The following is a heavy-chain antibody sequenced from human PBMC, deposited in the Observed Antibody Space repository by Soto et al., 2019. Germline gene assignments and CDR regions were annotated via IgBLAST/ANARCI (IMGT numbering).Heavy chain of an antibody. CDR2: IRSNGGST. D-gene: IGHD3-10*01. Sequence: EVPLVESGGGLVQPGGSLRLSCAASGFTFSRYAMHWVRQAPGKGLEYVSAIRSNGGSTYYANSVKGRFTISRDNSKNTLYLQMGSLNAEDMAVYYCARDRGYFDYWGQGTLVTVSS. J-gene: IGHJ4*02. CDR3: ARDRGYFDY. CDR1: GFTFSRYA. V-gene: IGHV3-64*01.